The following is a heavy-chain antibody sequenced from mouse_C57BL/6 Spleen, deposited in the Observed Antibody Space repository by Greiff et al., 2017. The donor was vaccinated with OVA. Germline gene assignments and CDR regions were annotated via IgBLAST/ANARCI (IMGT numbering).Heavy chain of an antibody. CDR1: GYTFTSYW. CDR3: ARPYYYYGSSGYAMDY. CDR2: IDPSDSYT. V-gene: IGHV1-69*01. J-gene: IGHJ4*01. D-gene: IGHD1-1*01. Sequence: VQLQQSGAELVMPGASVKLSCKASGYTFTSYWMHWVKQRPGQGLEWIGEIDPSDSYTNYNQKFKGKSTLTVDKSSSTAYMQLSSLTSEDSAVYYCARPYYYYGSSGYAMDYWGQGTSVTVSS.